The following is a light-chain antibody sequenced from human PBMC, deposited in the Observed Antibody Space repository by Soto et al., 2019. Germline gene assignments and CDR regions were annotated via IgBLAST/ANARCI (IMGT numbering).Light chain of an antibody. J-gene: IGKJ1*01. Sequence: DIQMTQSPSTLSASVGDRVTITCRASQNINSWLAWYQQKPGKAPKVLIYKASNLETAVPSRFSGSGSGKEFTLTISSLQPDDVANYYCQQYYLYWTFGQGTKVEIK. CDR2: KAS. CDR1: QNINSW. CDR3: QQYYLYWT. V-gene: IGKV1-5*03.